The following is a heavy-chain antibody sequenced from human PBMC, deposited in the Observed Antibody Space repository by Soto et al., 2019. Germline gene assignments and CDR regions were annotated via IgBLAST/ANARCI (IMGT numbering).Heavy chain of an antibody. D-gene: IGHD3-3*01. CDR3: TTVLRFLEWLENYYYYGMDV. CDR1: GFTFSNAW. J-gene: IGHJ6*02. Sequence: GGSLRLSCAASGFTFSNAWMSWVRQAPGKGLEWVGRIKSKTDGGTTDYAAPVKGRFTISRDDSKNTLYLQMNSLKTEDTAVYYCTTVLRFLEWLENYYYYGMDVWGQGTAVTVSS. V-gene: IGHV3-15*01. CDR2: IKSKTDGGTT.